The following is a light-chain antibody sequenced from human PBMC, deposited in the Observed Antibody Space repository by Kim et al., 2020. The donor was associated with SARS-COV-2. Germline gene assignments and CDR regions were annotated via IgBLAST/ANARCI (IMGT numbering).Light chain of an antibody. CDR3: NSRDSSGNHWV. Sequence: AWGQTVRITCQGDSLRSYYASWYQQKPGQASVLVIYGKNNRPSGIPDRFSGSSSGNTASLTITGAQAEDEADYYCNSRDSSGNHWVFGGGTQLTVL. CDR1: SLRSYY. CDR2: GKN. V-gene: IGLV3-19*01. J-gene: IGLJ3*02.